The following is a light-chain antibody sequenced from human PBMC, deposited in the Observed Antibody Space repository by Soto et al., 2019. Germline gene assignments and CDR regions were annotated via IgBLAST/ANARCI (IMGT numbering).Light chain of an antibody. J-gene: IGLJ2*01. V-gene: IGLV3-25*03. Sequence: SYELTQPPSVSVSPGQTARIICSGEALALQIAYWYQQKPGQAPVLVIYKDSERPSGIPERFSGSNSGTTVTLTISGVQAEYEADYYCQSADSSGTDRVFGGGTKLTVL. CDR1: ALALQI. CDR3: QSADSSGTDRV. CDR2: KDS.